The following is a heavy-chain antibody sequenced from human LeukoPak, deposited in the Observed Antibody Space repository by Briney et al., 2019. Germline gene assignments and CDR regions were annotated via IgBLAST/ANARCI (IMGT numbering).Heavy chain of an antibody. D-gene: IGHD2-2*01. J-gene: IGHJ5*02. CDR1: GFSFSDYA. CDR3: AGREPAAALDR. CDR2: ISYDGSTT. V-gene: IGHV3-30-3*01. Sequence: GGSLRLSCAASGFSFSDYAMHWVRQAPGKGLDWVAVISYDGSTTYYADSVKGRFTISRDNPKNTLHLQMNSLRPEDTAVYYCAGREPAAALDRWGQGTLVTVSS.